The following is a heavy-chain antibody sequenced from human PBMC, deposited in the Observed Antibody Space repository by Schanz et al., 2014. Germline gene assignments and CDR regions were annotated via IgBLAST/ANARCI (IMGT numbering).Heavy chain of an antibody. D-gene: IGHD2-21*01. V-gene: IGHV3-23*05. J-gene: IGHJ4*02. CDR3: AKGQLLSYYFDY. CDR1: GITFSDYA. CDR2: ISTDGTNT. Sequence: EVQLVESGGGLVQPGGSLRLSCAASGITFSDYAMSWVRQAPGKGLEKVAAISTDGTNTYYAASVRGRFTISRDNSKNTLYLQMNSLRAEDTAIYYCAKGQLLSYYFDYWGQGTLVTVSS.